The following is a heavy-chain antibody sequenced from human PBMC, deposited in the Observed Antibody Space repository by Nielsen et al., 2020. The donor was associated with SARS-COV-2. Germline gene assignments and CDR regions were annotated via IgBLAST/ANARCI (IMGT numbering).Heavy chain of an antibody. Sequence: SETLSLTCTVSGDSISNSSYYWSWIRQPPGKGLEWIGEINHSGSTNYNPSLKSRVTISVDTSKNQFSLKLSSVTAADTAVYYCASRIAVAGFYYYYYGMDVWGQGTTVTVSS. J-gene: IGHJ6*02. D-gene: IGHD6-19*01. CDR1: GDSISNSSYY. CDR2: INHSGST. V-gene: IGHV4-39*07. CDR3: ASRIAVAGFYYYYYGMDV.